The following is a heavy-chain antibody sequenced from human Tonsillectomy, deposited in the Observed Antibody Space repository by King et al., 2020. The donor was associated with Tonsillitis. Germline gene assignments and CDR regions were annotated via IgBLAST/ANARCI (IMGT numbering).Heavy chain of an antibody. D-gene: IGHD3-10*01. CDR3: AFLMVRGVIGWFDP. CDR1: GYSFTSYW. J-gene: IGHJ5*02. V-gene: IGHV5-51*01. Sequence: QLVQSGAEVKKPGESLKISCKGSGYSFTSYWIGWVRQMPGKGLEWMGIIYPGDSDIRYSPSFQGQVTISAEQSISTAYLQWSNLKASDPAMYYCAFLMVRGVIGWFDPWGQGTLVTVSS. CDR2: IYPGDSDI.